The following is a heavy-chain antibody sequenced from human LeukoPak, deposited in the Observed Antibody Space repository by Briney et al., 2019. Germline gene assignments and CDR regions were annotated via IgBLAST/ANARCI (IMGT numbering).Heavy chain of an antibody. J-gene: IGHJ4*02. CDR3: AREVGGDYRQERLDS. V-gene: IGHV3-30*04. Sequence: GGSLRLSCAASGFTFSSYEMNWVRQAPGKGLEWVTVISYDGSNKYYADSVKGRFTISRDNSKNTLYLQMNSLTAEDTAVYYCAREVGGDYRQERLDSWGQGTLVTVSS. CDR1: GFTFSSYE. D-gene: IGHD3-16*02. CDR2: ISYDGSNK.